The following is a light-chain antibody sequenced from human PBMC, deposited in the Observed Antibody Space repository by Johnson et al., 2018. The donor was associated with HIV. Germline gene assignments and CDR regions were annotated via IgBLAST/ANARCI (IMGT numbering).Light chain of an antibody. CDR1: SCDIGNNY. J-gene: IGLJ1*01. CDR3: GTWDTRLSGGPV. Sequence: QSVLTQPPSVSAAPGQKVTISCSGSSCDIGNNYVSCHQQLPGTAPKLLIYDNNKRPSGIPDRISGSKSGTSATLGITGLQTGDEADYYCGTWDTRLSGGPVFGTGTKVTVL. V-gene: IGLV1-51*01. CDR2: DNN.